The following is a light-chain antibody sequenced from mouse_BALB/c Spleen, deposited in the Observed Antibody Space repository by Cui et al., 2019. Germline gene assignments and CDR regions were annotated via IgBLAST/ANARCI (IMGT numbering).Light chain of an antibody. CDR2: GAS. V-gene: IGKV4-80*01. J-gene: IGKJ1*01. CDR1: SSVSY. Sequence: QIVLTQSPAIMSASLGEAITLTSSASSSVSYMHWYQQKPGTSPKLLIYGASNLAAGVPSRFSGSGSGTLYSLTISSLEAEDAADYYCHQWSSYPWTFGGGTKLEIK. CDR3: HQWSSYPWT.